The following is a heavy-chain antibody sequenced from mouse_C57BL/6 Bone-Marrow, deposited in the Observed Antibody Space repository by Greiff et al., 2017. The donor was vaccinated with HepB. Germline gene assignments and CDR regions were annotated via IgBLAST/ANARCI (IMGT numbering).Heavy chain of an antibody. CDR3: TTFYGNYEDAMDY. CDR2: IDPENGDT. V-gene: IGHV14-4*01. D-gene: IGHD2-1*01. CDR1: GFNIKDDY. J-gene: IGHJ4*01. Sequence: EVQLQQSGAELVRPGASVKLSCTASGFNIKDDYMHWVKQRPEQGLEWIGWIDPENGDTEYASKFQGKATITADTSSNTAYLQRSSLTSEDTAVYYCTTFYGNYEDAMDYWGQGTSVTVSS.